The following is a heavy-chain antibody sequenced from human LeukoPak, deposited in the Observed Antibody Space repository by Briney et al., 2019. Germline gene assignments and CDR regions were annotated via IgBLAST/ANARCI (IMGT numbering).Heavy chain of an antibody. D-gene: IGHD6-19*01. Sequence: GGSLRLSCAASGFTLSTYWMHWVRQAPGKGPVWVARINSDGGSTSYADSVKGRFTISRDNAKNTLNLQMNSLRVEDTAVYYCARDGSGWNFDYWGQGALVTVSS. J-gene: IGHJ4*02. CDR3: ARDGSGWNFDY. CDR2: INSDGGST. V-gene: IGHV3-74*01. CDR1: GFTLSTYW.